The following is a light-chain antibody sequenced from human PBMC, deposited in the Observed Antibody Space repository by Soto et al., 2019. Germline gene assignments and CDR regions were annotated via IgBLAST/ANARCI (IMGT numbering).Light chain of an antibody. CDR3: QQSNIWPPVT. J-gene: IGKJ5*01. V-gene: IGKV3-11*01. Sequence: DIVLTQSPATLSLSPGQRATLSCRASQIVYNNLACYQQKPGQPPRLLIYGASNRAAGIPARFSGSGSGPAFTLPISSLQHDEYAVYYCQQSNIWPPVTFGQGTRREIK. CDR1: QIVYNN. CDR2: GAS.